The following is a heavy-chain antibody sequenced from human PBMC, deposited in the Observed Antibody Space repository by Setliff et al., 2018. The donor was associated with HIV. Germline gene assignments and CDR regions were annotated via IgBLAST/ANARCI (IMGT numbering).Heavy chain of an antibody. Sequence: PGGSLRLSCAASGFTFSRYGMHWVRQAPGKGLKWMAFIRFDGTREYYADSVKGRLTISRDNSNNTLFLQMNSLRVEDTAVYYCATGGELVYYMDVWGKGTTVTVSS. D-gene: IGHD1-7*01. J-gene: IGHJ6*03. CDR3: ATGGELVYYMDV. CDR2: IRFDGTRE. CDR1: GFTFSRYG. V-gene: IGHV3-30*02.